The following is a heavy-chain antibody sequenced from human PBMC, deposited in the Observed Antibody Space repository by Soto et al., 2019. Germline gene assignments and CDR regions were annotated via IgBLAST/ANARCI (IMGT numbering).Heavy chain of an antibody. J-gene: IGHJ4*02. Sequence: QVQLVQSGAEVKKPGASVKVSCKASGYTFTSYYMHWVRQAPGQGLEWMGIINPSGGSTSYAQKVQSRVTMTRDTSTSTVYMELSSLRSEDTAVYYCAREGISGYVAFDYWGQGTLVTVSS. CDR1: GYTFTSYY. D-gene: IGHD5-12*01. CDR3: AREGISGYVAFDY. V-gene: IGHV1-46*03. CDR2: INPSGGST.